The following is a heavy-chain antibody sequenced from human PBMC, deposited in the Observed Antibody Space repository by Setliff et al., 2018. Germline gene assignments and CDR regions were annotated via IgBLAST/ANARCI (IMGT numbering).Heavy chain of an antibody. D-gene: IGHD1-1*01. V-gene: IGHV4-59*01. CDR3: GRDSQLMALGAVGV. CDR2: VYSNGLT. Sequence: KTSETLSLTCTVSGGSINYYYWSWIRQPPGKGLEWIGYVYSNGLTHNNPSLKSRVTISIDTSKNQYSLKLSSVTAADTAVYFCGRDSQLMALGAVGVWGQGTAVTVS. J-gene: IGHJ6*02. CDR1: GGSINYYY.